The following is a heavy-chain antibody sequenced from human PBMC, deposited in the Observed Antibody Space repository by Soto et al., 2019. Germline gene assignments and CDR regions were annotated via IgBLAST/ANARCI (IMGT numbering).Heavy chain of an antibody. Sequence: SETLSLTCTVSGGSISSYYWSWIRQPPGKGLEWIGYIYYSGSTNYNPSLKSRVTISVDTSKNQFSLKLSSVTAADTAVYYCARGGSGSYYQYFDYWGQGTLVTVSS. J-gene: IGHJ4*02. D-gene: IGHD3-10*01. CDR3: ARGGSGSYYQYFDY. V-gene: IGHV4-59*01. CDR2: IYYSGST. CDR1: GGSISSYY.